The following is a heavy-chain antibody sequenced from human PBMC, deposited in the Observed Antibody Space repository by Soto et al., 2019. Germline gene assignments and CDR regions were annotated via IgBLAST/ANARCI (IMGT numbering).Heavy chain of an antibody. V-gene: IGHV4-59*12. D-gene: IGHD2-2*01. CDR2: IYYTGTT. J-gene: IGHJ6*03. Sequence: SSETLSLTCTVSGGSISGYYWSWIRQPPGKGLEWIGFIYYTGTTNYNPSLRSRVTISVDTSNNQFSLKLSSVTAADTAVYYCARVGVHCSSTSCYAGYYYYYYMDVWGKGTTVTVSS. CDR1: GGSISGYY. CDR3: ARVGVHCSSTSCYAGYYYYYYMDV.